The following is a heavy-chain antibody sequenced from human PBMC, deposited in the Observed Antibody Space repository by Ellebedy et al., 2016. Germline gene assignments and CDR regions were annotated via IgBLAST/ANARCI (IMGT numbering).Heavy chain of an antibody. V-gene: IGHV1-69*04. J-gene: IGHJ4*02. CDR3: AREDIVVVPAAMCLDY. D-gene: IGHD2-2*01. Sequence: ASVKVSCKASGGTFSSYAISWVRQAPGQGLEWMGRIIPILGIANYAQKFQGRVTITADKSTSTAYMELSSLRSEDTAVYYCAREDIVVVPAAMCLDYWGQGTLVTVSS. CDR2: IIPILGIA. CDR1: GGTFSSYA.